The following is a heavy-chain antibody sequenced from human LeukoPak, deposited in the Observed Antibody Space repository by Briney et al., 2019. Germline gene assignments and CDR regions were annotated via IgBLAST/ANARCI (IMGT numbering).Heavy chain of an antibody. CDR2: VYSGGST. Sequence: GGSLRLSCAASGFTFSTYTMDWVRQAPGKGLEWVSVVYSGGSTHYADSVKGRFTISRDNSKNTLYLHMNSLRAEDTAVYYCATADSGSYYSGFDYWGQGTLVTVSS. CDR1: GFTFSTYT. D-gene: IGHD1-26*01. CDR3: ATADSGSYYSGFDY. V-gene: IGHV3-66*01. J-gene: IGHJ4*02.